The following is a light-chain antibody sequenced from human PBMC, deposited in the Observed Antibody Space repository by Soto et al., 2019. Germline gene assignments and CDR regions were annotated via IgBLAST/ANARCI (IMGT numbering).Light chain of an antibody. CDR3: TSHAGTINFPYI. CDR2: EVN. CDR1: SSDVGAYNY. Sequence: QSVLTQPPSASGSPGQSVTISCTGTSSDVGAYNYVSWDQHHPGKAPKLMVYEVNKRPSGVPDRFSGSKSGNTASLTVSGLQAEDEADYYCTSHAGTINFPYIFGTGTKLTVL. V-gene: IGLV2-8*01. J-gene: IGLJ1*01.